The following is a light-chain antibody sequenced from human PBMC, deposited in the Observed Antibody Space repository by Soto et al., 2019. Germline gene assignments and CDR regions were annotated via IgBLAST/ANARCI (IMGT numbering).Light chain of an antibody. V-gene: IGLV2-14*03. Sequence: QSALTQPASVSGTPGQSITVSCIGTSSDIGRYNYVSWYQQHPVRAPKLIIRDVSSRPSGVPARFSGSKSGSSASLTISGLQVEDEAYYFCSSYASNNAQLFGGGTKLTVL. CDR2: DVS. CDR1: SSDIGRYNY. CDR3: SSYASNNAQL. J-gene: IGLJ2*01.